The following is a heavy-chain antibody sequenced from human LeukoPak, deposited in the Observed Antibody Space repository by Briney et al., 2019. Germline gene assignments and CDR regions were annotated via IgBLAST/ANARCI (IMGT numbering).Heavy chain of an antibody. CDR1: GYSFTSYW. CDR2: IDPSDSYT. J-gene: IGHJ1*01. D-gene: IGHD6-19*01. V-gene: IGHV5-10-1*01. CDR3: AGAGIAVAGNAEYFQH. Sequence: RGESLKISCKGSGYSFTSYWISWVRQMPGKGLEWMERIDPSDSYTNYSPSFQGHVTISADKSISTAYLQWSSLKASDTAMYYCAGAGIAVAGNAEYFQHWGQGTLVTVSS.